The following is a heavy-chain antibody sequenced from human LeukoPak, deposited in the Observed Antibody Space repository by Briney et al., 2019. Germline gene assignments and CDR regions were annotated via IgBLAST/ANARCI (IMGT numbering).Heavy chain of an antibody. V-gene: IGHV4-34*01. D-gene: IGHD3-16*02. CDR1: GGSFSGYY. CDR2: INHSGST. CDR3: ARGRSDDYVWGSYRYPLDY. J-gene: IGHJ4*02. Sequence: SETLSLTCAVYGGSFSGYYWSWIRQPPGKGREWIGEINHSGSTNYNPSLKSRVTISVDTSKNQFSLKLSSVTAADTAVYYCARGRSDDYVWGSYRYPLDYWGQGTLVTVSS.